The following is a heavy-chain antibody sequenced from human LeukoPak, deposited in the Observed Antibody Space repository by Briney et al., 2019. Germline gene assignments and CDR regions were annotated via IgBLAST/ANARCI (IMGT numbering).Heavy chain of an antibody. D-gene: IGHD2-15*01. CDR3: ARVRRAAYDAFDI. CDR2: IYTSGST. Sequence: PSETLSLTCAVYGASFSGFHWSWIRQPPGKGLEWIGRIYTSGSTNYNPSLKSRVTMSVDTSKNQFSLKLSSVTAADTAVYYCARVRRAAYDAFDIRGQGTMVTVSS. J-gene: IGHJ3*02. CDR1: GASFSGFH. V-gene: IGHV4-59*10.